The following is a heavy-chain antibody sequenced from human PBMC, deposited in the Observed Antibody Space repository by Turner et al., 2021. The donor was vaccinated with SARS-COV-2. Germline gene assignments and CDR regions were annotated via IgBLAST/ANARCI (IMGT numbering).Heavy chain of an antibody. Sequence: HLGESGGGVVKPGGALTLSCVASGFSLSDYYMSWVRQAPGKGLEWLSYINSTGYIINSADSVKGRFTVSRDNAKNSLSLVMDSLRAEDTAVYYCARDGGDQSGGAFDIWGQGTMVTVSS. CDR3: ARDGGDQSGGAFDI. V-gene: IGHV3-11*04. CDR2: INSTGYII. D-gene: IGHD2-21*01. CDR1: GFSLSDYY. J-gene: IGHJ3*02.